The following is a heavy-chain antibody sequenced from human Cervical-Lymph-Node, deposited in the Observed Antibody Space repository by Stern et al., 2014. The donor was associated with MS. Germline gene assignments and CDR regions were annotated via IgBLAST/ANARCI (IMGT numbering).Heavy chain of an antibody. CDR2: IYYSGST. D-gene: IGHD5-12*01. CDR3: ARGYVDIVATTTSGDCYFDL. V-gene: IGHV4-59*01. CDR1: GGSISSYY. J-gene: IGHJ2*01. Sequence: QLQLQESGPGLVKPSETLSLTCTVSGGSISSYYWSWIRQPPGKGLEWIGYIYYSGSTNYNPSLKSRVTILVDTSKNHFSLKLRSLTAADTAVYYCARGYVDIVATTTSGDCYFDLWGRGTLVTVSS.